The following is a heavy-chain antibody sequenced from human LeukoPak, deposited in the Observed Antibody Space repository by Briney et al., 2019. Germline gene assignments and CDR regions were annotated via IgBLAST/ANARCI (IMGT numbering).Heavy chain of an antibody. CDR2: ISYDGSNK. Sequence: GGSLRLSCAASGFTFSSYGMHWVRQAPGKGLEWVAVISYDGSNKYYADSVKGRFTISRDNSKNTLYLQMNSLRAEDTAVYYCVLIAAAGTAFDYWGQGTLVTVSS. V-gene: IGHV3-30*03. CDR1: GFTFSSYG. CDR3: VLIAAAGTAFDY. J-gene: IGHJ4*02. D-gene: IGHD6-13*01.